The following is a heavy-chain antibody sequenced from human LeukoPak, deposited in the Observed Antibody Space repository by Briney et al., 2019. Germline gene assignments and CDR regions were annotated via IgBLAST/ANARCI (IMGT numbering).Heavy chain of an antibody. D-gene: IGHD5-18*01. Sequence: PGGSLRLSCAASGFTFSTYTMHWARQAPGKGLEWVAVIWSDGITKYYADSVKGRFTISRDNAKNRLYVQMNSLRVEDTAVYYCATGSGLWSPDWWGQGTLVTVSS. CDR3: ATGSGLWSPDW. V-gene: IGHV3-33*03. CDR2: IWSDGITK. J-gene: IGHJ4*02. CDR1: GFTFSTYT.